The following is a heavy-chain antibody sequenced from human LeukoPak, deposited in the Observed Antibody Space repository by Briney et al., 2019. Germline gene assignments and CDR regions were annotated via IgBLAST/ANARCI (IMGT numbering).Heavy chain of an antibody. Sequence: GGSLRLSCAASGFTFSSYAMSWVRQAPGKGLEWVSAISGSGGSTYYADSVKGRFTISRDNSKNTLYLQMNSLRAEDTAVYYCAKCAYCGGDCYSGVFVYWGQGTLVTVSS. CDR1: GFTFSSYA. CDR3: AKCAYCGGDCYSGVFVY. V-gene: IGHV3-23*01. D-gene: IGHD2-21*02. J-gene: IGHJ4*02. CDR2: ISGSGGST.